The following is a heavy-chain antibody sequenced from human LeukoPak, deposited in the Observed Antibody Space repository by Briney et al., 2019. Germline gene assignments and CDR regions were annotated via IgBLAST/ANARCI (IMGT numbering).Heavy chain of an antibody. J-gene: IGHJ4*02. CDR1: GGSFSGYY. V-gene: IGHV4-59*01. Sequence: SETLSLTCAVYGGSFSGYYWSWIRQPPGKGLEWIGYIYYSGSTNYNPSLKSRVTISLDTSKNQFSLKLSSVTAADTAVYYCARDAAAGSDYWGQGTLVTVSS. D-gene: IGHD6-13*01. CDR3: ARDAAAGSDY. CDR2: IYYSGST.